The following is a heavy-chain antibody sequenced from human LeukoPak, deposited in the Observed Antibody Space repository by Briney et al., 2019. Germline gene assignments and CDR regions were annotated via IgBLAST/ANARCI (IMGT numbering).Heavy chain of an antibody. CDR2: IDAGNGNT. Sequence: ASVKVYCKASGYTFTSYAMHWVRQAPGQRLEWMGWIDAGNGNTEYSQKFQGRVTITRDTSASTAYMELSSLRSEDTAVYYCARDDQMGYYGMDVWGKGTTVTVSS. CDR1: GYTFTSYA. D-gene: IGHD5-24*01. J-gene: IGHJ6*04. CDR3: ARDDQMGYYGMDV. V-gene: IGHV1-3*01.